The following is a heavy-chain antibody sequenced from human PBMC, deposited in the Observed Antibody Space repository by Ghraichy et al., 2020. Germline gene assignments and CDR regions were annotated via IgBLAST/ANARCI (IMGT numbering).Heavy chain of an antibody. CDR1: GGSISSGSYY. D-gene: IGHD5-18*01. CDR3: AREPNTLGYSYGFDY. V-gene: IGHV4-61*02. Sequence: SETLSLTCTVSGGSISSGSYYWSWIRQPAGKGLEWIGRIYTSGSTNYNPSLKSRVTISVDTSKNQFSLKLSSVTAADTAVYYCAREPNTLGYSYGFDYWGQGTLVTVSS. J-gene: IGHJ4*02. CDR2: IYTSGST.